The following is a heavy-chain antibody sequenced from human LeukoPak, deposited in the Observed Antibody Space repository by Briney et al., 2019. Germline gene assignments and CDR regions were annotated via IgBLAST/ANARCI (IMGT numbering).Heavy chain of an antibody. CDR2: IIPIFGTA. V-gene: IGHV1-69*05. CDR3: ASGGYSYGYI. CDR1: AGTFSSYA. Sequence: GASVKVSCKASAGTFSSYAISWVRQAPGQGLEWMGRIIPIFGTANYAQKFQGRVTITTDESTSTAYMELSSLRSEDTAVYYCASGGYSYGYIWGQGTLVTVSS. J-gene: IGHJ4*02. D-gene: IGHD5-18*01.